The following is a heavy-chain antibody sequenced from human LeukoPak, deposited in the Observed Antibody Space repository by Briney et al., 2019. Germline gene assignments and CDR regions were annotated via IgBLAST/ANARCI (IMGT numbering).Heavy chain of an antibody. V-gene: IGHV3-21*04. J-gene: IGHJ6*03. CDR1: GFTLSSYS. CDR2: ISTSSSYI. Sequence: GGSLRLSCAASGFTLSSYSMSWVRQAPGKGLEWVSSISTSSSYIYYADSVKGRFIICTHNARKSLYLQMNSLRAEDTAVYYCAKYASTWLDYYYMDVWGKQTTVTVSS. CDR3: AKYASTWLDYYYMDV. D-gene: IGHD6-19*01.